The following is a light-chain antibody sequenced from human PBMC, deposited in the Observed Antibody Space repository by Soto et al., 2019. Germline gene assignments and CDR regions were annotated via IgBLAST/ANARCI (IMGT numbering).Light chain of an antibody. CDR1: GSTIASNT. CDR3: AVWGNNLNGPGV. J-gene: IGLJ3*02. CDR2: SND. Sequence: QSVLPQPPSASGPPGQRVTISCSGSGSTIASNTVDWYQQLPGTAPKLLIYSNDQRPLGVPDRFAVSRSGTSASLAIGGLQPDDEGIYYCAVWGNNLNGPGVFGGGTKLTVL. V-gene: IGLV1-44*01.